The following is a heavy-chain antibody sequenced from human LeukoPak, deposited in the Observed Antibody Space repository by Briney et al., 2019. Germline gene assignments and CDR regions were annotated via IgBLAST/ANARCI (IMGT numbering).Heavy chain of an antibody. CDR2: IWYDGSNK. CDR1: GFTFSSYG. D-gene: IGHD4-17*01. Sequence: GGSLRLSCAASGFTFSSYGMHWVRQAPGKGLEWVAVIWYDGSNKYYADSVKGRFTISRDNSKNTLYLQMNSLRAEDTAVYCCARETTAMLFDYWGQGTLVTVSS. CDR3: ARETTAMLFDY. J-gene: IGHJ4*02. V-gene: IGHV3-33*01.